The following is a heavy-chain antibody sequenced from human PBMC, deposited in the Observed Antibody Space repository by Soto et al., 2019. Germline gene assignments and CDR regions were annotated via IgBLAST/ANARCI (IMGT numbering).Heavy chain of an antibody. J-gene: IGHJ5*02. V-gene: IGHV4-34*01. CDR3: ARGGRSSAPRYCSSTSCPRYNWFDP. Sequence: QVQLQQWGAGLLKPSETLSLTCAVYGGSFSGYYWSWIRQPPGKGLEWIGEINHSGSTNYNPSLKSRVTVSADPSKNQCSLKLSSVTAADTAVYYCARGGRSSAPRYCSSTSCPRYNWFDPGAREPWSPSPQ. CDR1: GGSFSGYY. CDR2: INHSGST. D-gene: IGHD2-2*01.